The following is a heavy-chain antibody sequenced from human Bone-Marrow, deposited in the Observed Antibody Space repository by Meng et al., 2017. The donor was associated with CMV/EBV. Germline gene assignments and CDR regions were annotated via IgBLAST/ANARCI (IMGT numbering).Heavy chain of an antibody. D-gene: IGHD7-27*01. CDR1: GFTFSSYA. V-gene: IGHV3-64*02. CDR2: ISSNGGST. CDR3: ARGTGD. Sequence: GGSLRLSCAASGFTFSSYAMHWVRQAPGKGLEYVSAISSNGGSTYYADSVKGRFTVSRDNSKNTLYLQMGSLRAEDMAVYYCARGTGDWGQGTLVTVSS. J-gene: IGHJ4*02.